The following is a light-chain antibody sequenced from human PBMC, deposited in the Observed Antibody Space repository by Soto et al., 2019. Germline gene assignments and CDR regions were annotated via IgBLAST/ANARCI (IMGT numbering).Light chain of an antibody. CDR2: DAS. Sequence: DIQMTQSPSTLSGSVGARVTITCRASQTISSWLAWYQQKPGKAPKLLIYDASSLESGVPSRFSGSGSGTEFTLTISSLQPDDFATYYCQQYNSYSRTFGQGTKVDIK. CDR3: QQYNSYSRT. J-gene: IGKJ1*01. V-gene: IGKV1-5*01. CDR1: QTISSW.